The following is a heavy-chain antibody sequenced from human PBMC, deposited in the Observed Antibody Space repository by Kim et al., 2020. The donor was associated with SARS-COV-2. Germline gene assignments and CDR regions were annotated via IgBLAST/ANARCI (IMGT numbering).Heavy chain of an antibody. V-gene: IGHV3-48*03. D-gene: IGHD4-4*01. Sequence: IYYADSVRGRFTHSRDNDKNSLYLHMNSLRAEDTAVYYCARGPNYSPFDYWGQGTLVTVSS. J-gene: IGHJ4*02. CDR2: I. CDR3: ARGPNYSPFDY.